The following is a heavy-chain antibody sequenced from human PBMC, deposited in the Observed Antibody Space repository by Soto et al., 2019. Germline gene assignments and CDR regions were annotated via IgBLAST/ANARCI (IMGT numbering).Heavy chain of an antibody. CDR2: IIPIFGTA. CDR3: ASLLREYSGTGDY. V-gene: IGHV1-69*12. CDR1: GGTFSSSA. D-gene: IGHD5-12*01. J-gene: IGHJ4*02. Sequence: QVQLVQSGAEVKKPESSVKVSCKASGGTFSSSAISWVRQAPGQGLEWMGGIIPIFGTANYAQKFQGRVTITADESTSTAYMELSSLRSEDTAVYYCASLLREYSGTGDYWGQGTLVTVSS.